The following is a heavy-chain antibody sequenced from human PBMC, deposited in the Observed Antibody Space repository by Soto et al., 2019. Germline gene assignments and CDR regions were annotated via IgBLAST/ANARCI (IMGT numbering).Heavy chain of an antibody. CDR1: GGSISSYY. J-gene: IGHJ3*02. CDR2: IYDSGST. D-gene: IGHD2-15*01. Sequence: SETLSLTCTVSGGSISSYYWSWIRQPPGKGLEWIGDIYDSGSTKYNPSLKSRVTISVDMSKNQFSLKLSSVTAADTAVFYCANSDRLYCSGGTCRDDAFDIWGQGTMVTVSS. V-gene: IGHV4-59*01. CDR3: ANSDRLYCSGGTCRDDAFDI.